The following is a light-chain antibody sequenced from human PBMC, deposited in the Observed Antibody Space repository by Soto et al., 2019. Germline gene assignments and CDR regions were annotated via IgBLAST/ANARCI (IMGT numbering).Light chain of an antibody. CDR2: DAS. V-gene: IGKV3-15*01. CDR1: QSVNSN. J-gene: IGKJ4*01. Sequence: EIVMTQSPATLSVSPGERATLSCRASQSVNSNLAWYRQKPGQAPRLLISDASTRATGVPARFSGSGSGTEFPLTISSLRSEDSGIYYCQQYNFWPPLNFGGGTKVEIK. CDR3: QQYNFWPPLN.